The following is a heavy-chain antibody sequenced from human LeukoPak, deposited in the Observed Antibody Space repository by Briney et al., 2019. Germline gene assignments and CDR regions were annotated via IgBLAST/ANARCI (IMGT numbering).Heavy chain of an antibody. CDR2: IIPILGIA. CDR3: ARETRYSGSYEVY. D-gene: IGHD1-26*01. V-gene: IGHV1-69*04. J-gene: IGHJ4*02. CDR1: GGTFSSYT. Sequence: SVKVSCKASGGTFSSYTISWVRQAPGQGLERMGRIIPILGIANYAQKFQGRVTITADKSTSTAYMGLSSLRSEDTAVYYCARETRYSGSYEVYWGQGTLVTVSS.